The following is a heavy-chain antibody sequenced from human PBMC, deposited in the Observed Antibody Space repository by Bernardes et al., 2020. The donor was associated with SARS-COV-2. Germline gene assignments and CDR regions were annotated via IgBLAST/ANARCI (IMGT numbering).Heavy chain of an antibody. D-gene: IGHD1-26*01. J-gene: IGHJ6*02. Sequence: SKTLSPTCVVSGGSIISSNWWSWVRQPPGKGLEWIGDIFHTGSTNYNPSPKSRVTISVDTSKNQFSLRLTSVTAADTAVYYGASAPWSRNFYYCGLDVWGQGSTFAVSS. CDR3: ASAPWSRNFYYCGLDV. CDR2: IFHTGST. V-gene: IGHV4-4*02. CDR1: GGSIISSNW.